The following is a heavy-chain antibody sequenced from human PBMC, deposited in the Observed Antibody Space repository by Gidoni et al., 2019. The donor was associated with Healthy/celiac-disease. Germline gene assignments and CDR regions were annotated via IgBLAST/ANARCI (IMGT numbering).Heavy chain of an antibody. V-gene: IGHV4-34*01. CDR1: VVYFSGYY. D-gene: IGHD2-15*01. Sequence: QVQLQQLGAGLLKPWETLSLTCAVYVVYFSGYYWSWYREPPGKGLEWIGEINNSGSTNYNPSLKSRVTISVDTSKNQFYLKLSSVTAADTDVYYCASRWLRVHCSGGSCYSVDYWGQGTLVTVSS. J-gene: IGHJ4*02. CDR3: ASRWLRVHCSGGSCYSVDY. CDR2: INNSGST.